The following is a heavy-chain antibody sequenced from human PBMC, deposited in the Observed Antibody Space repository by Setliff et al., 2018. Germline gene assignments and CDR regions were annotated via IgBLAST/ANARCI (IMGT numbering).Heavy chain of an antibody. CDR1: GDFISSGSYY. J-gene: IGHJ3*02. CDR2: VSSSGNT. V-gene: IGHV4-61*09. Sequence: SETLSLTCSLSGDFISSGSYYWSWIRQTAGNGLEWIGNVSSSGNTNYNPSLKSRVTISIDTSSKHFSLILTSVTAADTAVYYCARDPGYPSGVAGGFDTWGQGTTVTVSS. D-gene: IGHD2-2*03. CDR3: ARDPGYPSGVAGGFDT.